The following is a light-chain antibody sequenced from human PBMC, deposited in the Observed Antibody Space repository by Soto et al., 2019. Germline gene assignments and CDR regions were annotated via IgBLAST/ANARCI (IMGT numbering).Light chain of an antibody. V-gene: IGKV4-1*01. Sequence: DIVLTQSPDSVAVSLGERATINCKSSQSVLFSINQKNYLAWYHQKPGQPPKLLIYWASIRESGVPNRFSGSGSAIKFPLTISSLQAQDAAVYYCQQSYSTPPTFRLGTQVEVK. J-gene: IGKJ1*01. CDR2: WAS. CDR3: QQSYSTPPT. CDR1: QSVLFSINQKNY.